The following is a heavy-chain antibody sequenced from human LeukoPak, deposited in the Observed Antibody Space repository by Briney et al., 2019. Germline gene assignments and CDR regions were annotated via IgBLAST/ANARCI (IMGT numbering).Heavy chain of an antibody. CDR2: IRYDGSNK. D-gene: IGHD2-2*01. CDR1: GFTFSSYG. V-gene: IGHV3-30*02. J-gene: IGHJ3*02. CDR3: AKDRTRSGTPVDAFDI. Sequence: TGGSLRLSCAASGFTFSSYGMHWVRQAPGKGLEWVAFIRYDGSNKYYADSVKGRFTISRDNSKNTLYLQMNSLRAEDTAVYYCAKDRTRSGTPVDAFDIWGQGTMVTVSS.